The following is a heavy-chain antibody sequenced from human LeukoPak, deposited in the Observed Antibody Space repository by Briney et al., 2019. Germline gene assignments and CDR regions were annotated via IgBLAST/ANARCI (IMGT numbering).Heavy chain of an antibody. CDR2: IYYSGST. V-gene: IGHV4-59*08. Sequence: PSETLSLTCTVSGGSISSYYWSWIRQPPGKGLEWIGYIYYSGSTNYNPSLKSRVTISVDTSKNQFSLKLSSVTAADTAVYYRARSVTTWFDPWGQGTLVTVSS. J-gene: IGHJ5*02. CDR3: ARSVTTWFDP. CDR1: GGSISSYY. D-gene: IGHD4-11*01.